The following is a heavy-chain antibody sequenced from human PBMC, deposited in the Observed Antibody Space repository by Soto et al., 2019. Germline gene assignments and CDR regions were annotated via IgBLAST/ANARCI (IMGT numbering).Heavy chain of an antibody. CDR3: ASSDIEVFLASTPIPFHS. J-gene: IGHJ5*01. CDR2: ITHSGST. V-gene: IGHV4-34*01. D-gene: IGHD2-15*01. Sequence: SETLSLTCAVYGASFSGYYWSWIRQPPGKGLEWIGEITHSGSTTYNPSLETRVTISIDTSRSQFSLKLSYVTAADSAMYFCASSDIEVFLASTPIPFHSWSQGTMVT. CDR1: GASFSGYY.